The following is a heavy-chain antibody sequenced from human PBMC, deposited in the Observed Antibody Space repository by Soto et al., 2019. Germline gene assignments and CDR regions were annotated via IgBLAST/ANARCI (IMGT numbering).Heavy chain of an antibody. D-gene: IGHD2-2*02. J-gene: IGHJ4*02. V-gene: IGHV1-8*01. CDR3: ARGKRYTNDY. CDR1: GYTFSNYD. CDR2: MSPNSGRT. Sequence: QVQLVQSGAEVKKPGASVKVSCKASGYTFSNYDISWVRQATGQGLEWMGWMSPNSGRTGYAQKFQGRVTMTRNTSSSTAYMELSSLRSEDTAVYYCARGKRYTNDYWGQGTLVTVSS.